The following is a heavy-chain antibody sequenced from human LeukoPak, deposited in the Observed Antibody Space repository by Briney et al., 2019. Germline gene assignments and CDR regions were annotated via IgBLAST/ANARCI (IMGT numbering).Heavy chain of an antibody. J-gene: IGHJ5*02. CDR1: GVSITTDY. CDR2: IYYSGST. CDR3: AREVGYCSSTSCYFWFDP. Sequence: SETLSLTCTVPGVSITTDYWSWIRQPPGKGLEWIGYIYYSGSTNYNPSLKSRVTISVDTSKNQFSLKLSSVTAADTAVYYCAREVGYCSSTSCYFWFDPWGQGTLVTVSS. D-gene: IGHD2-2*01. V-gene: IGHV4-59*01.